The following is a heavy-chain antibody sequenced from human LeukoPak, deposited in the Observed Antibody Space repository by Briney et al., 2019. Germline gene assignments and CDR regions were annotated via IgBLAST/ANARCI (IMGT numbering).Heavy chain of an antibody. CDR1: GYTFTSYG. D-gene: IGHD2-15*01. J-gene: IGHJ4*02. V-gene: IGHV1-18*01. CDR3: AREGCSGGSCYPTPDY. CDR2: ISAYNGNT. Sequence: ASVKVSCKASGYTFTSYGISWVRQAPGQGLEWMGWISAYNGNTNYAQKLQGRVTMTTDTSTSAAYMELRSLRSDDTAVYYCAREGCSGGSCYPTPDYWGQGTLVTVSS.